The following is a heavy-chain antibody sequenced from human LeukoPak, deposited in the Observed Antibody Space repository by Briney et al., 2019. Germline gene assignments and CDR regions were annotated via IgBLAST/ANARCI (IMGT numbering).Heavy chain of an antibody. Sequence: GGSLRLSCAASGFTFTRFWLTWVRQSPGKGLEWGANINPDGSKTTYVDSVEGRFAISRDNAKNSVFLLMTSLRAEDTAMYYCATAPASVDSSWGQGTLVAVSS. J-gene: IGHJ5*02. V-gene: IGHV3-7*01. CDR2: INPDGSKT. D-gene: IGHD3-3*01. CDR3: ATAPASVDSS. CDR1: GFTFTRFW.